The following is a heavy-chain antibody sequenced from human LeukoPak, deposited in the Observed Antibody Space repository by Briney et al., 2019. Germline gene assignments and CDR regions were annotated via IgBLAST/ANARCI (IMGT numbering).Heavy chain of an antibody. V-gene: IGHV4-31*03. CDR3: ARTTDLTFDY. D-gene: IGHD4-17*01. J-gene: IGHJ4*02. CDR2: IYYSGST. CDR1: GGSISSGGYY. Sequence: SETLSRTCTVSGGSISSGGYYWSWIRQHPGKGLEWIGYIYYSGSTYYNPSLKSRVTISVDTSKNQFSLKLSSVTAADTAVYYCARTTDLTFDYWGQGTLVTVSS.